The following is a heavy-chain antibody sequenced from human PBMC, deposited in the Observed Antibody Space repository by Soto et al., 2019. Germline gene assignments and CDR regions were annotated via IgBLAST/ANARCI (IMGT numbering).Heavy chain of an antibody. CDR3: ARGGATLFGVIDS. Sequence: GASVKVSFKASGYSFFSYYIHWLRQAPGQGLEWMGRFLASGGNTDYAQRFRGRISMTRDTSTTNTVSLELTSLTSDDTAVYYCARGGATLFGVIDSWGQGTRVTVSS. CDR1: GYSFFSYY. CDR2: FLASGGNT. J-gene: IGHJ4*02. D-gene: IGHD3-3*01. V-gene: IGHV1-46*01.